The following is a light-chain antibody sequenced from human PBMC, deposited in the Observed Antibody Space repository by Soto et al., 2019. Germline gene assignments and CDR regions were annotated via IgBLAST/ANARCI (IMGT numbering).Light chain of an antibody. Sequence: VLTQSPGTLSLYTGERATLSCRASRSVSSNYLGWYQQKPGQAPRLLIYAVSTRATGIPDRFSGSGSGTDFTLTISRLEPEDSALYFCQQYRPSPAISFGQGTRLEIK. CDR3: QQYRPSPAIS. J-gene: IGKJ5*01. CDR2: AVS. CDR1: RSVSSNY. V-gene: IGKV3-20*01.